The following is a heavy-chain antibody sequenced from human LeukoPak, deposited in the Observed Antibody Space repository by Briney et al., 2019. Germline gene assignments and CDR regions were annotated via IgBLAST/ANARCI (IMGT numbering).Heavy chain of an antibody. D-gene: IGHD4-11*01. CDR2: ISSSSSYI. Sequence: PGGSLRLSCAASGFTFSSYSMNWVRQAPGKGLEWVSSISSSSSYIYYADSVKGRFTISRDNAKNSLYLQMNSPRAEDTAVYYCARDTYSNYVGGWFDPWGQGTLVTVSS. J-gene: IGHJ5*02. V-gene: IGHV3-21*01. CDR3: ARDTYSNYVGGWFDP. CDR1: GFTFSSYS.